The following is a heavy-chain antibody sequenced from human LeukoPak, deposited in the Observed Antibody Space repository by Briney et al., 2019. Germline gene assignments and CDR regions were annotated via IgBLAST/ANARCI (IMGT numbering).Heavy chain of an antibody. Sequence: ASVKVSCKASGFTFTSYAMNWVRQAPGQGLEWMGWINTNTGNPTYAQGFTGRFVFSLDTSVSTAYLQISSLKAEDTAVYYCARDFWSGYYTLYFDYWGQGTLVTVSS. D-gene: IGHD3-3*01. CDR1: GFTFTSYA. V-gene: IGHV7-4-1*02. CDR3: ARDFWSGYYTLYFDY. CDR2: INTNTGNP. J-gene: IGHJ4*02.